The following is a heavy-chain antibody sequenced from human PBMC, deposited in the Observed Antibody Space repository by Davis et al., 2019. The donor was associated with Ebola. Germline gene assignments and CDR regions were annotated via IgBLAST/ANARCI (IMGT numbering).Heavy chain of an antibody. V-gene: IGHV3-9*01. D-gene: IGHD2-21*02. J-gene: IGHJ6*04. CDR1: GFTFRSYW. Sequence: GGSLRPPCAAPGFTFRSYWMSWVRQVPGKGLDWVSGISWNSGTRGYADSVEGRFTISRDNAKNSLYLQMNSLGADDTALYYCVKGDDFPYGMDVWGKGTTVTVSS. CDR3: VKGDDFPYGMDV. CDR2: ISWNSGTR.